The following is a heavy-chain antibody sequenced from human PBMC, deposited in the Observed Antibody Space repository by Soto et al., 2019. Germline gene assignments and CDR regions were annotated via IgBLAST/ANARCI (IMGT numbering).Heavy chain of an antibody. D-gene: IGHD3-22*01. CDR3: ARGREIVVVITRNWFDP. CDR2: INHSGST. J-gene: IGHJ5*02. CDR1: GGSFSDYF. Sequence: PSETLSLTCAVYGGSFSDYFWTWIRQPPGKGLEWIGEINHSGSTNFNPSLKSRVAISVDTSKNQFSLKLSSVTAADTAVYYCARGREIVVVITRNWFDPWGQGTLVTVSS. V-gene: IGHV4-34*01.